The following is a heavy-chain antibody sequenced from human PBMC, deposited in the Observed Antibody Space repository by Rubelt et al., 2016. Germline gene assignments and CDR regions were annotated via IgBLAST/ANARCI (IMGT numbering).Heavy chain of an antibody. V-gene: IGHV3-33*01. J-gene: IGHJ5*02. D-gene: IGHD3-16*01. CDR2: IWYDGSNK. CDR3: ARVTDYVWGGTSWFDP. Sequence: VAVIWYDGSNKYYADSVKGRFTISRDNSKNTLYLQMNSLRAEDTAVYYCARVTDYVWGGTSWFDPWGQGTLVTVSS.